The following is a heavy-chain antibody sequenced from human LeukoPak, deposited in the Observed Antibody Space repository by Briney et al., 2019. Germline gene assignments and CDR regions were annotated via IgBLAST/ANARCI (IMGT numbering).Heavy chain of an antibody. Sequence: GGPLRLSCAASEFIFSDYAMNWVRQAPGKGLEWVSYISSSGSTIYYADSVKGRFTISRDNAKNSLYLQMNSLRAEDTAVYYCAELGITMIGGVWGKGTTVTISS. CDR2: ISSSGSTI. CDR1: EFIFSDYA. D-gene: IGHD3-10*02. J-gene: IGHJ6*04. CDR3: AELGITMIGGV. V-gene: IGHV3-48*03.